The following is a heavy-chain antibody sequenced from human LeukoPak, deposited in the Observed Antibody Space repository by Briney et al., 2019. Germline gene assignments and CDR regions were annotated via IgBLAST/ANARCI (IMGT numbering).Heavy chain of an antibody. Sequence: GGSLRLSCAASGFTFSSYWMSWVRQAPGKGLEWVANIKQDGSEKYYVDSVKGRFTISRDNAKNSLYLQMNSLRAEDTAVYYCARDIFNYDILTGYYIYWGQGTLVTVSS. D-gene: IGHD3-9*01. CDR1: GFTFSSYW. CDR3: ARDIFNYDILTGYYIY. J-gene: IGHJ4*02. V-gene: IGHV3-7*01. CDR2: IKQDGSEK.